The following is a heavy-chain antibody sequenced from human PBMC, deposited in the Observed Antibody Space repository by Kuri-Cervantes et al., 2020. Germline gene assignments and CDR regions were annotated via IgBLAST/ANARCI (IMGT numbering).Heavy chain of an antibody. CDR2: ISSSSYI. V-gene: IGHV3-21*01. J-gene: IGHJ4*02. CDR1: GFTFSSYS. CDR3: ARDSGYDYRVFDY. D-gene: IGHD5-12*01. Sequence: GGSLRLFCAASGFTFSSYSMNWVRQAPGKGLEWVSSISSSSYIYYADSVKDGFTISRDNAKNSLYLQMNSLRAEDTAVYYCARDSGYDYRVFDYWGQGTLVTVSS.